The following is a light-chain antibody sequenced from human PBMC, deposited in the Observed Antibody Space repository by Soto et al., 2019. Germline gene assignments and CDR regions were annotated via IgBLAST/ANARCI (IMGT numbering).Light chain of an antibody. CDR2: EVT. CDR1: SSDVGTYYL. CDR3: CSYAGSWSL. V-gene: IGLV2-23*02. Sequence: QSALTQPASVSGSPGQSITISCTGTSSDVGTYYLVSWYQHHPGKAPKLMIYEVTKRPSGVSDRFSGSKSGNTASLTISGLQADDEADYYCCSYAGSWSLFGGWTKLTVL. J-gene: IGLJ2*01.